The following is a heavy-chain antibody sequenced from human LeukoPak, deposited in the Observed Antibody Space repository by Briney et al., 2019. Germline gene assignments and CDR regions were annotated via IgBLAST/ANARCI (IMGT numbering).Heavy chain of an antibody. V-gene: IGHV3-7*05. Sequence: GGSLRLSCAASGFTFSNYWMAWVRQAPGRGLEWVASIKPDGSVIYYGDSVKGRFTLSRDNTKNALHLQMNSLRAEDTAVYYCAKERGIVGATTWFDPWGQGTLVTVSS. J-gene: IGHJ5*02. CDR3: AKERGIVGATTWFDP. CDR2: IKPDGSVI. D-gene: IGHD1-26*01. CDR1: GFTFSNYW.